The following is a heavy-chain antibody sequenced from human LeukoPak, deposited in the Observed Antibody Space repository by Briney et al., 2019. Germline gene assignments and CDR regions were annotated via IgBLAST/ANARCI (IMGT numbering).Heavy chain of an antibody. J-gene: IGHJ5*02. CDR2: IKQDGSEK. CDR1: GFSFRSYW. Sequence: PGWSLRLSCAATGFSFRSYWMNWVRQAPGKGLAWLAIIKQDGSEKHYKGSVEGRFTISRDNAKNSLHLQMNSLRAEDTAVYYCAGGSGYLITSWGQGTLVTVSS. V-gene: IGHV3-7*01. CDR3: AGGSGYLITS. D-gene: IGHD3-9*01.